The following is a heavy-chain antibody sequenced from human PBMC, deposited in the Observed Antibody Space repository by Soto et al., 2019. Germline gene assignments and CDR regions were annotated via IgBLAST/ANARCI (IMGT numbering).Heavy chain of an antibody. CDR3: ATGQTSPEYSYGYGY. CDR1: GYTLTELS. V-gene: IGHV1-24*01. J-gene: IGHJ4*02. CDR2: FDPEDGET. D-gene: IGHD5-18*01. Sequence: QVQLVQSGAEVKKPGASVKVSCKVSGYTLTELSMHWVRQAPGKGLEWMGGFDPEDGETIYAQKFQGKGAMTEDTSTDPAYMERSSLRSEDTAVYYWATGQTSPEYSYGYGYWGQGTLVTVSS.